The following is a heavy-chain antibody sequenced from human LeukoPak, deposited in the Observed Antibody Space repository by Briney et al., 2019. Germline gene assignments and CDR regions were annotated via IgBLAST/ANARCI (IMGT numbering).Heavy chain of an antibody. CDR3: AKVRSVVPAATCYFDY. Sequence: GGSLRLSCAASGFTFSSYAMSWVRQAPGKGLEWVSAISGSGGSTYYADSVKGRFTISRDNSKNTLYLQMNSLRAEDTAVYYCAKVRSVVPAATCYFDYWGQGTLVTVSS. CDR2: ISGSGGST. CDR1: GFTFSSYA. J-gene: IGHJ4*02. V-gene: IGHV3-23*01. D-gene: IGHD2-2*01.